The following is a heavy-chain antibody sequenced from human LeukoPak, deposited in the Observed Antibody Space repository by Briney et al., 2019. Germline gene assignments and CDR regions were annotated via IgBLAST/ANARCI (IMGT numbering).Heavy chain of an antibody. D-gene: IGHD6-13*01. J-gene: IGHJ4*02. V-gene: IGHV4-39*01. CDR3: ARLVGSSWYHEVLFGRDY. CDR1: GGSISSSSYY. CDR2: IHYRGNT. Sequence: PSETLSLTCTVSGGSISSSSYYWGWIRQPPGKGLEWIGTIHYRGNTYYNPSLKSRVAISVDTSKNQFSLKLTSVTAADTAMYYCARLVGSSWYHEVLFGRDYWGQGTLVTVSS.